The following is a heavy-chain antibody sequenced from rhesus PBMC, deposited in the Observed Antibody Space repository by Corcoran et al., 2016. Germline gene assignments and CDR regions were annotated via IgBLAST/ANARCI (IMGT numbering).Heavy chain of an antibody. D-gene: IGHD4-23*01. Sequence: QLQLQESGPGLVKPSETLSVTCAVSGGSISDDYYWSWIRHPPRKGLEWIGYIFGSRGGTNYNPSLENRVTISIDTSKNQFSRKLSSVTAADTAVYYCARDGSMNTVTTPYDYWGQGVLVTVSS. CDR1: GGSISDDYY. J-gene: IGHJ4*01. V-gene: IGHV4-106*01. CDR3: ARDGSMNTVTTPYDY. CDR2: IFGSRGGT.